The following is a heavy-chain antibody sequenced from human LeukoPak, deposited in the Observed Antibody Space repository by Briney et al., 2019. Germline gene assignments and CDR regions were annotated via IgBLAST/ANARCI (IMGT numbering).Heavy chain of an antibody. CDR3: ARNEDYYDSSGYLNWFDP. Sequence: GASVKVSCKASGYTFTSYGISWVRQAPGQGLEWMGWISAYNGNTNYAQKLQGRVTMTTDTSTSTAYMELRSLRSDDTAVYYCARNEDYYDSSGYLNWFDPWGQGTLVTVSS. CDR1: GYTFTSYG. D-gene: IGHD3-22*01. V-gene: IGHV1-18*01. CDR2: ISAYNGNT. J-gene: IGHJ5*02.